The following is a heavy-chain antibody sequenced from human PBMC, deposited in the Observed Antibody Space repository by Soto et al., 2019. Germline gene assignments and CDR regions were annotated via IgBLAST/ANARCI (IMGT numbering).Heavy chain of an antibody. V-gene: IGHV4-61*08. CDR3: ARRRSGWYVGSWFDP. D-gene: IGHD6-19*01. Sequence: SETLSLTCTVSGGSISSGGYYWSWIRQPPGKGLEWIGYIYYSGSTNYNPSLKSRVTISVDTSKNQFSLKLSSVTAADTAVYYCARRRSGWYVGSWFDPWGQGTLVTVSS. CDR2: IYYSGST. CDR1: GGSISSGGYY. J-gene: IGHJ5*02.